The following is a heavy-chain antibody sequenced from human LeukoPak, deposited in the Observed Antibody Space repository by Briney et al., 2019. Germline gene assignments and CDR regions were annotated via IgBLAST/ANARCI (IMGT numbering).Heavy chain of an antibody. CDR1: GGSISSGGYY. Sequence: SETLSLTCTVSGGSISSGGYYWSWIRQPPGKGLEWIAYIYYSGSTNYNPSLKSRVTISVDTSKNQFSLKLSSVTAADTAVYYCARLKNSSGYYRLDGWGQGTLVTVSS. CDR3: ARLKNSSGYYRLDG. CDR2: IYYSGST. D-gene: IGHD3-22*01. J-gene: IGHJ4*02. V-gene: IGHV4-61*08.